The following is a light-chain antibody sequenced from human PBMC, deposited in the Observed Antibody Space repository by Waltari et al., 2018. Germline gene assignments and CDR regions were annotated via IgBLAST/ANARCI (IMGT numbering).Light chain of an antibody. Sequence: EIVMTQSPATLSVSPGERATLSSRASQSATNYLAWYQQKPGQAPRLRIFGASTRATGVPARFSGSGSGTEFTLTISSLQSEDSGVYYCQQYSKWPPFTFGQGTNLEIK. J-gene: IGKJ2*01. V-gene: IGKV3-15*01. CDR1: QSATNY. CDR3: QQYSKWPPFT. CDR2: GAS.